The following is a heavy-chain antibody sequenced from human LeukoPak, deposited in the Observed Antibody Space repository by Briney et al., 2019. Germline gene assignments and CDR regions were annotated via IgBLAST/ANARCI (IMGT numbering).Heavy chain of an antibody. CDR1: GYSLSSGFY. D-gene: IGHD2-15*01. J-gene: IGHJ4*02. V-gene: IGHV4-38-2*01. Sequence: SETLSPTRAVSGYSLSSGFYLVLVRQPPGKGLGWIGSIYHSGSTYYNPSLKSRVTISVDTSKNQFSLKLSSVTAADTAVYYCARGGAATGNFDYWGQGTLVTVSS. CDR2: IYHSGST. CDR3: ARGGAATGNFDY.